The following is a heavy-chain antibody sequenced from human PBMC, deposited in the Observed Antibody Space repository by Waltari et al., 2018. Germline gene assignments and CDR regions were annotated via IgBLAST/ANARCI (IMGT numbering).Heavy chain of an antibody. V-gene: IGHV4-34*02. CDR3: ACTTRRKYSSDYYLGNYYYGMDV. CDR1: GGSCSGYY. D-gene: IGHD6-19*01. J-gene: IGHJ6*02. CDR2: ISHSGNI. Sequence: QLLLQQWGAGLLKPSETLSLTCAVSGGSCSGYYWSWIRQSPGKGLEWIGEISHSGNIHYNPSLNSRVTISVDKSKNQFSLSLRYVTAADRAVYYCACTTRRKYSSDYYLGNYYYGMDVWGQGTTVTVSS.